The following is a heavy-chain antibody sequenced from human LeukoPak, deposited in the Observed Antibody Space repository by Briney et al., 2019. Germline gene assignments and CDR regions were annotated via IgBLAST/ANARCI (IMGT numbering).Heavy chain of an antibody. Sequence: SETLSLTCAVYGGSFSGYYWSWIRQPPGKGLEWIGEINHSGSTNYNPSLKSRVTISVDTSKNQFSLKLSSVTAADTAVYYCARRPDDFWSGYYTPFDYWGQGTLVTVSS. V-gene: IGHV4-34*01. CDR2: INHSGST. J-gene: IGHJ4*02. CDR1: GGSFSGYY. CDR3: ARRPDDFWSGYYTPFDY. D-gene: IGHD3-3*01.